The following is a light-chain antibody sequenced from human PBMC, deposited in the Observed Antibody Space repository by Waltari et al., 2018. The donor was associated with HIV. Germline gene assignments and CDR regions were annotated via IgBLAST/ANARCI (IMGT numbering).Light chain of an antibody. V-gene: IGLV2-14*01. CDR3: SSYTSASTLVL. CDR2: RVS. J-gene: IGLJ2*01. Sequence: QSALTQPAPVSASPGQSITISCTATSTDVGGFNYVSWYQQPPDKAPKLMIYRVSNRTSGVAVPFPGSRSGNTASLTISGLQAEDEADYYCSSYTSASTLVLFGRGTKLTVL. CDR1: STDVGGFNY.